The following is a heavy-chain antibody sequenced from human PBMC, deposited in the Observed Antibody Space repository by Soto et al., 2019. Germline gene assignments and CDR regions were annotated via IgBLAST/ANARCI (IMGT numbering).Heavy chain of an antibody. D-gene: IGHD2-2*01. CDR1: GYTFTSYG. CDR2: ISAYNGNT. Sequence: QVQLVQSGAEVKKPGASVKVSCKASGYTFTSYGISWVRQAPGQGLEWMGWISAYNGNTNYAQKLQGRVTMTTDTSTRTAYMELGSLRSDDTDVYYCAGADWIRTSGYVPYWGQGTLVTVSS. CDR3: AGADWIRTSGYVPY. J-gene: IGHJ4*02. V-gene: IGHV1-18*01.